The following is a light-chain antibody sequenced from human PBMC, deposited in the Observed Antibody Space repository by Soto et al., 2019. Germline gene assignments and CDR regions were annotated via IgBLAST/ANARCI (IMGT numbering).Light chain of an antibody. CDR3: QKYNSGPLT. J-gene: IGKJ4*01. CDR1: QGISSY. V-gene: IGKV1-27*01. Sequence: DIQMTQSPSSLSASVGDRVTITCRASQGISSYLAWYQRKPGKVPKLLIYAASTLQSGVPSRFSGSGSGTDFTLTISSLQPEDVATYYCQKYNSGPLTFGGGTKVEIK. CDR2: AAS.